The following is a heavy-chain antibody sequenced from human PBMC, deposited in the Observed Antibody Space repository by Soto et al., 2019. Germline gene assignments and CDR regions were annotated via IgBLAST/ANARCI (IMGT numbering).Heavy chain of an antibody. V-gene: IGHV4-34*01. CDR3: ARTLYNWNYTSFDY. CDR2: INHSGST. CDR1: GGSFSGYY. Sequence: QVQLQQWGAGLLKPSETLSLTCAVYGGSFSGYYWSWIRQPPGKGMEWIGEINHSGSTNYNPSLKSRVTISVHTSKNQFSLKLSSVTAADTAVYYCARTLYNWNYTSFDYLGQGTLVTVSS. D-gene: IGHD1-7*01. J-gene: IGHJ4*02.